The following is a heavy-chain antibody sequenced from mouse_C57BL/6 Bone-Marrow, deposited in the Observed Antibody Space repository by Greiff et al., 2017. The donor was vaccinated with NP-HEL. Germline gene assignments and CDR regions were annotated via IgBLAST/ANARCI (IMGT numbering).Heavy chain of an antibody. J-gene: IGHJ4*01. D-gene: IGHD1-2*01. CDR1: GFTFSDYG. CDR2: ISSGSSTI. V-gene: IGHV5-17*01. Sequence: EVQLVESGGGLVKPGGSLKLSCAASGFTFSDYGMHWVRQAPEKGLEWVAYISSGSSTIYYADTVKGRFTISRDNAKNTLFLQMTSLRSEDTAMYYCARGYDDYAMDYWGQGTSVTVSS. CDR3: ARGYDDYAMDY.